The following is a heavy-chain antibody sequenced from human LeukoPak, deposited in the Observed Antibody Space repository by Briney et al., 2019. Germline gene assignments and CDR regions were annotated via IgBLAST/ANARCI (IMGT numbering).Heavy chain of an antibody. V-gene: IGHV4-38-2*02. J-gene: IGHJ6*03. Sequence: PSETLSLTCTVSGYSISSGYYWGWIRQPPGKGLEWIGSIYHSGSTYYNPSLKSRVTISVDTSKNQFSLKLSSVTAADTAVYYCARDVRGYGSGSYSATTYYYYYMDVWGKGTTVTISS. D-gene: IGHD3-10*01. CDR1: GYSISSGYY. CDR2: IYHSGST. CDR3: ARDVRGYGSGSYSATTYYYYYMDV.